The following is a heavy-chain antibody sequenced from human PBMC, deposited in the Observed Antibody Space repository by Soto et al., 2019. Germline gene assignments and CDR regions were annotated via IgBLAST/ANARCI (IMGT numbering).Heavy chain of an antibody. CDR1: GFTFSNAW. CDR3: TKLATGNFDY. J-gene: IGHJ4*02. V-gene: IGHV3-15*07. CDR2: IKSKTDGGTT. D-gene: IGHD1-1*01. Sequence: EVRLVESGGGLVEPGGSLRLSCAASGFTFSNAWMNWVRQAPGKGLEWVGRIKSKTDGGTTEYAAPVKGRFTISRDDSKNTLFLQVTSLKTEDTAMYYCTKLATGNFDYWGQGTLVTVSS.